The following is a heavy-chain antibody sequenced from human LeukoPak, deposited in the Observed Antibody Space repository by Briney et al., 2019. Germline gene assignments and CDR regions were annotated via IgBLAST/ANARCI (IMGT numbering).Heavy chain of an antibody. V-gene: IGHV1-2*02. Sequence: EASVKVSCKASGYTLTDHYIQWVRQAPGQGLEWMGWMNPYTGNSNSEQAFQGRLTMTVDSSINTAYMELSRLISDDTAVYYCARASGAQVLSAFDYWGPGTPVTVSS. D-gene: IGHD1-26*01. CDR3: ARASGAQVLSAFDY. CDR1: GYTLTDHY. J-gene: IGHJ4*02. CDR2: MNPYTGNS.